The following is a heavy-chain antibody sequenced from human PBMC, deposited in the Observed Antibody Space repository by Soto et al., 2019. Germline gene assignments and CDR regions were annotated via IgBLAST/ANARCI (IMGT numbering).Heavy chain of an antibody. CDR3: ARRLFGNVDP. CDR2: ITSTGTTI. D-gene: IGHD3-10*02. Sequence: QVQLVESGGGLVQPGGSLRLSCAASGFTFSDYYMSWIRQTPGKGLEWVSYITSTGTTIYYADSVKGRFSVSRDNTRNSLDLQMNSLTAEDTAVYYCARRLFGNVDPWGPGTLVTVS. J-gene: IGHJ5*02. V-gene: IGHV3-11*01. CDR1: GFTFSDYY.